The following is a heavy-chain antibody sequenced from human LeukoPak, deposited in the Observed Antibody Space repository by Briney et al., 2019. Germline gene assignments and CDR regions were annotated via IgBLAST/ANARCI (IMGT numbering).Heavy chain of an antibody. CDR2: INHSGST. J-gene: IGHJ4*02. CDR1: GGSFSGYY. V-gene: IGHV4-34*01. D-gene: IGHD3-22*01. Sequence: SETLSLTCAVYGGSFSGYYWSWIRQPPGKGLEWIGEINHSGSTNYNPSLKSRVTISVDTSKNQFSLKLSSVTAADTAVYYCARRNYDGSGYYWGQGTLVTVSS. CDR3: ARRNYDGSGYY.